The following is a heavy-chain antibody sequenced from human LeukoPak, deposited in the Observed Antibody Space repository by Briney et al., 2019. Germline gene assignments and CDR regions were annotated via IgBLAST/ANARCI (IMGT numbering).Heavy chain of an antibody. J-gene: IGHJ4*02. Sequence: SETLSLTCSVSGGSISSNSDYWGWIRQPPGKGLEWIGSIYHGGNTFYTPSLKSRVTISVDTSKNQFSLKLSSVTAADTAVYYCARDPGDSSGYPDYWGQGTLVTVSS. CDR2: IYHGGNT. CDR1: GGSISSNSDY. V-gene: IGHV4-39*07. D-gene: IGHD3-22*01. CDR3: ARDPGDSSGYPDY.